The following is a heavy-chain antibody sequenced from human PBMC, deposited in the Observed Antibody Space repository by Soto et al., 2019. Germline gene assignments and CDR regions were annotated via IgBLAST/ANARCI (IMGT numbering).Heavy chain of an antibody. CDR3: ARQGLVRSYHYFDP. CDR1: GFTFSDYY. J-gene: IGHJ5*02. D-gene: IGHD1-26*01. V-gene: IGHV3-11*01. Sequence: QVQLVESGGGLVKPGGSLRLSCAASGFTFSDYYLSWIRQAPGKGLEWLSYISGSGSTIYYADSGRGRFTISRDNTRNSLYLHLNRLGADDTAVYYCARQGLVRSYHYFDPWGQGTLVTVSS. CDR2: ISGSGSTI.